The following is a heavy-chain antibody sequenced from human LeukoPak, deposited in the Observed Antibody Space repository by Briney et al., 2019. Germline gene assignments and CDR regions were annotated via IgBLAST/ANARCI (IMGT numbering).Heavy chain of an antibody. CDR2: ISYDGSDN. CDR1: GFTFSRHV. CDR3: ARDQSGTYCIDY. D-gene: IGHD1-26*01. J-gene: IGHJ4*02. V-gene: IGHV3-30-3*01. Sequence: GGSLRLSCAASGFTFSRHVMRWVRQAPGKGLEWVAAISYDGSDNCYADSVKGRFTISRDQSKDTLYLQMNSQRAEDTAVYYCARDQSGTYCIDYWGQGTLVTVSS.